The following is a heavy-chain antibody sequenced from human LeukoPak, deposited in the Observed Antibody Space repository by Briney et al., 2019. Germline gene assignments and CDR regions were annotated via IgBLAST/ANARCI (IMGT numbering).Heavy chain of an antibody. CDR2: ISSSSSYI. D-gene: IGHD3-10*01. CDR1: GFTFSSYS. V-gene: IGHV3-21*01. Sequence: NPGGSLRLSCAASGFTFSSYSMSWVRQAPGKGLEWVSSISSSSSYIYYADSVKGRFTISRDNAKNSLYLQMNSLRAEDTAVYYCARALRPGSYHNWFDPWGQGTLVTVSS. CDR3: ARALRPGSYHNWFDP. J-gene: IGHJ5*02.